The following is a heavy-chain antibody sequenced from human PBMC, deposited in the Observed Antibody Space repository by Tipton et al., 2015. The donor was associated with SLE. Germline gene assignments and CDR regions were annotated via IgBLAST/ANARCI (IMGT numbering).Heavy chain of an antibody. D-gene: IGHD2-21*01. CDR1: LYSIGSSYY. J-gene: IGHJ5*02. CDR3: ARAGGGDSNWFDP. Sequence: TLSLTCTVSLYSIGSSYYWGWIRQPPGKGLEWIGSIYYSGSTYYNPSLKSRVTISVDTSKNQFSLKLSSVTAADTAVYYCARAGGGDSNWFDPWGQGTLVTVSS. CDR2: IYYSGST. V-gene: IGHV4-38-2*02.